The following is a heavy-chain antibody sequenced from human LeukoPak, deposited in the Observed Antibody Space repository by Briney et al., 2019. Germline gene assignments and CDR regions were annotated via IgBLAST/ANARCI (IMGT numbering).Heavy chain of an antibody. Sequence: GGSLRLSCAASGFTFSSYAMSWVRQAPGKGLEWVSGISGSGGSTYYADSVKGRFTISRDNSRNTLFLHMSSLRADDTAVYYCAKDEATSGGGLASWGQGTLVTVSS. J-gene: IGHJ4*02. CDR3: AKDEATSGGGLAS. CDR1: GFTFSSYA. CDR2: ISGSGGST. V-gene: IGHV3-23*01. D-gene: IGHD3-16*01.